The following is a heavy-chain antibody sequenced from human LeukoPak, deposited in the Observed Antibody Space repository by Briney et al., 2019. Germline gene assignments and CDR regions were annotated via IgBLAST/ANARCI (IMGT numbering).Heavy chain of an antibody. CDR1: GGSISSGGYS. D-gene: IGHD4-17*01. Sequence: PSETLSLTCAVSGGSISSGGYSWRWVRQPPGKGREWIGNIYHSGSTYYNPSLKSRVTISVDRSKNQFSLKLSSVTAADTAVYYCARGPDYGDYNAFDIWGQGTMVTVSS. CDR3: ARGPDYGDYNAFDI. CDR2: IYHSGST. J-gene: IGHJ3*02. V-gene: IGHV4-30-2*01.